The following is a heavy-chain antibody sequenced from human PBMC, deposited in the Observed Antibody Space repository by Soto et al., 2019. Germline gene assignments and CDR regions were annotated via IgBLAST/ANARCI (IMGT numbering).Heavy chain of an antibody. CDR3: ASTALRFLEWLLIDAFDI. J-gene: IGHJ3*02. CDR2: ISSSGSTI. Sequence: QVQLVESGGGLVKPGGSLRLSCAASGFTFSDYYMSWIRQAPGKGLEWVSYISSSGSTIYYADSVKGRFTISRDNAKNSLYLQMNSLRAEDTAVYDCASTALRFLEWLLIDAFDIWGQGTMVTVSS. V-gene: IGHV3-11*01. D-gene: IGHD3-3*01. CDR1: GFTFSDYY.